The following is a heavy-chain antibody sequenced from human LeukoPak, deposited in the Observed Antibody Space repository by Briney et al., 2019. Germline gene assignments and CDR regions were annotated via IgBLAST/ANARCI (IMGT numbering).Heavy chain of an antibody. CDR3: ARAPDAAAGTLADDY. V-gene: IGHV3-21*01. J-gene: IGHJ4*02. CDR2: ISSSSSYI. Sequence: GGSLRLSCAASGFTFSSYSMNWVRQAPGKGLEWVSSISSSSSYIYYADSVKGRFTISRDNAKNSLYLQMNSLRAEDTAVYYCARAPDAAAGTLADDYWGQGTLVTVSS. D-gene: IGHD6-13*01. CDR1: GFTFSSYS.